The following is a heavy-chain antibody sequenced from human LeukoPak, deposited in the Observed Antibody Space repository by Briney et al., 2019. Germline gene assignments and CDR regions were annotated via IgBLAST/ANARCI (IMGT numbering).Heavy chain of an antibody. CDR1: EFTCSNYA. CDR2: ISYDGNSK. Sequence: GGSLRLSCAASEFTCSNYAMHWVRQAPGKGLAWVAVISYDGNSKSYANSVKGRFTISRDNSKNTLYLQMNSLRAEDTAVYYCARAMVVVVPAAMWGQGTLVTVSS. J-gene: IGHJ4*02. D-gene: IGHD2-2*01. V-gene: IGHV3-30-3*01. CDR3: ARAMVVVVPAAM.